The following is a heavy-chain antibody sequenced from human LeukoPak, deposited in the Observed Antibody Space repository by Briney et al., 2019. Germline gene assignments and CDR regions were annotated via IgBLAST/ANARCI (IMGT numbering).Heavy chain of an antibody. Sequence: SETLSLTCTVSGGSISSGGYYWSWIRQHPGKGLEWIGYIYYSGSTYYNPSLKSRVTISVDTSKNQFSLKLSSVTAADTAVYYCARPGRRSTVVYPIDYWGQGTLVTVSS. J-gene: IGHJ4*02. CDR1: GGSISSGGYY. CDR2: IYYSGST. D-gene: IGHD4-23*01. V-gene: IGHV4-31*03. CDR3: ARPGRRSTVVYPIDY.